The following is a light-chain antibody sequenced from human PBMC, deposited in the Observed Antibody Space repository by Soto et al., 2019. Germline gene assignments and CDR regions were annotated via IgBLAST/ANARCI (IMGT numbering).Light chain of an antibody. CDR2: GAS. Sequence: EIVLSQSQGTLSLSPGERATLSGLASQSVSTNYLAWYQQKPGQAPRLLIYGASTRATGISARFSGSGSGTEFTLTINSLQSEDFAVYYCQQYNNWPRTFGQGTKVDIK. V-gene: IGKV3-15*01. J-gene: IGKJ1*01. CDR1: QSVSTN. CDR3: QQYNNWPRT.